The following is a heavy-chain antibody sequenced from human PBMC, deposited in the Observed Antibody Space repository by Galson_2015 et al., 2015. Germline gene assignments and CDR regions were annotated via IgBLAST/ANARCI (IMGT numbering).Heavy chain of an antibody. D-gene: IGHD3-3*01. J-gene: IGHJ5*02. CDR2: ISGSGGST. CDR1: GFTFSSYA. Sequence: SLRLSCAASGFTFSSYAMSWVRQAPGKGLEWVSAISGSGGSTYYADSVKGRFTISRDNSKNTLYLQMNSLRAEDTAVYYCAKDPSITIFGGPTMWFDPWGQGTLVTVSS. V-gene: IGHV3-23*01. CDR3: AKDPSITIFGGPTMWFDP.